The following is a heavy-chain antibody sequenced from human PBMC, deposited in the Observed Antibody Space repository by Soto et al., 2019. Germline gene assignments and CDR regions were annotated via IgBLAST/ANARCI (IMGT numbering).Heavy chain of an antibody. J-gene: IGHJ4*02. CDR2: INYNGDSI. V-gene: IGHV3-9*01. CDR1: GFHFQNYA. CDR3: AKDRGHTDYFEY. Sequence: LRLSCVGSGFHFQNYAMHWVRQAPGKGLEWVSTINYNGDSIAYADSVRGRFTISRDNAKNSLYLELNSLRSEDTALYYCAKDRGHTDYFEYWGQGTLVTVSP.